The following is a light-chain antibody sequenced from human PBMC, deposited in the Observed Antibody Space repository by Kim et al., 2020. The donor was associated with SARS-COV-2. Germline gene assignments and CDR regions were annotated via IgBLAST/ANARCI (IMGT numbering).Light chain of an antibody. CDR1: SSNIGGGYD. Sequence: QSALTQPPSVSGSPGQTVTISCTGSSSNIGGGYDVYWYQQHPGAAPKLLIYGDTNRPSGVPDRFSGSKSGNTASLAIAGLQAEDEADYYCRSYDNSRNGYVFGTGTKVTVL. CDR2: GDT. J-gene: IGLJ1*01. CDR3: RSYDNSRNGYV. V-gene: IGLV1-40*01.